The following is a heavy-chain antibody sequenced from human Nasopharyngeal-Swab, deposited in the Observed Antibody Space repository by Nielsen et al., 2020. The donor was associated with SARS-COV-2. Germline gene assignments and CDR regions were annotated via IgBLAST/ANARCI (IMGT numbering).Heavy chain of an antibody. V-gene: IGHV3-11*01. CDR3: APFWSGYYDYYYGMDV. Sequence: GGSLRLSCAASGFTFSDYYMSWIRQAPGKGLEWVSYTSSSGSTIYYADSVKGRFTISRDNAKNSLYLQMNSLRAEDTAVYYCAPFWSGYYDYYYGMDVWGQGTTVTVSS. D-gene: IGHD3-3*01. CDR2: TSSSGSTI. J-gene: IGHJ6*02. CDR1: GFTFSDYY.